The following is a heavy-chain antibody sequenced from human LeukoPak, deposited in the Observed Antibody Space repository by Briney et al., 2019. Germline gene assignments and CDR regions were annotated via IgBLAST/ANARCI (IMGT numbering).Heavy chain of an antibody. J-gene: IGHJ6*03. CDR1: GFTFSNYG. V-gene: IGHV3-30*02. CDR3: ARGPIVGATYYYYYMDV. Sequence: GGSLRLSCAASGFTFSNYGMHWVRQAPGKGLEWVAFIRYDGSNKYYADSVKGRFTISRDNSKNTLYLQMNSLRAEDTAVYHCARGPIVGATYYYYYMDVWGKGATVTVSS. CDR2: IRYDGSNK. D-gene: IGHD1-26*01.